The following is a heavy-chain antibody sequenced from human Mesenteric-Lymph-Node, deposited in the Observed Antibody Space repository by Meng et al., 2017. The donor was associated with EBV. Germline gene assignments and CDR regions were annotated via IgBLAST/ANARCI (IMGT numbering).Heavy chain of an antibody. J-gene: IGHJ5*02. V-gene: IGHV4-4*02. CDR2: IYHTGTP. CDR1: GGSVISNKG. D-gene: IGHD5-18*01. Sequence: QVQLQESGPGLVESSETLSLTCAGSGGSVISNKGWSWVRQPPGKGLEWIGEIYHTGTPIYNPSLKSRVTMSIDKSKDQLSLKLSSVTAADTAVYFCARIGGKDTAMITRWFDLWGQGTLVTVSS. CDR3: ARIGGKDTAMITRWFDL.